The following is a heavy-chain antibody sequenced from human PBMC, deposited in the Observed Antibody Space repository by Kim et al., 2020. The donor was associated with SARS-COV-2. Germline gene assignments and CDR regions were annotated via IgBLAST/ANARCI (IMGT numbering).Heavy chain of an antibody. D-gene: IGHD6-13*01. CDR2: IYYSGST. J-gene: IGHJ3*02. Sequence: SETLSLTCTVSGGSISSSSYYWGWIRQPPGKGLEWIGSIYYSGSTYYNPSLKSRVTISVDTSKNQFSLKLSSVTAADTAVYYCARHEYIAAAGIDAFDIWGQGTMVTVSS. CDR3: ARHEYIAAAGIDAFDI. V-gene: IGHV4-39*01. CDR1: GGSISSSSYY.